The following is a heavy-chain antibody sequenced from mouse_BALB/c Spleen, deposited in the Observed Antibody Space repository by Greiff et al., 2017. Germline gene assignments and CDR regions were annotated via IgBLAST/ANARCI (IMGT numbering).Heavy chain of an antibody. CDR2: IWGDGST. D-gene: IGHD1-1*01. J-gene: IGHJ3*01. CDR1: GFSLTGYG. Sequence: QVQLKESGPGLVAPSQSLSITCTVSGFSLTGYGVNWVRQPPGKGLEWLGMIWGDGSTDYNSALKSRLSISKDNSKSQVFLKMNSLQTDDTARYYCARGYYGSSPAWFAYWGQGTLVTVSA. V-gene: IGHV2-6-7*01. CDR3: ARGYYGSSPAWFAY.